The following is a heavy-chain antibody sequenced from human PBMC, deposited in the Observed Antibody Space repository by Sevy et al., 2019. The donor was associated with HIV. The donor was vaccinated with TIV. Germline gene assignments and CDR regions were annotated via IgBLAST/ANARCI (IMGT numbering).Heavy chain of an antibody. CDR2: IKQDGSVK. J-gene: IGHJ4*02. D-gene: IGHD6-13*01. CDR3: VRAIAADGSF. Sequence: GGSLRLSCAASGFSLNSYWMSWVRQAPGKGLEWLANIKQDGSVKYYVDSVKGRFTISRDNARNLLYLQMNSLRAEDTALYDCVRAIAADGSFWGQGTLVTVSS. V-gene: IGHV3-7*01. CDR1: GFSLNSYW.